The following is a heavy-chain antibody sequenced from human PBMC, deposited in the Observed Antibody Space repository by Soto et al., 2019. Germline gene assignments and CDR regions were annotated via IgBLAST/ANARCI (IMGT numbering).Heavy chain of an antibody. V-gene: IGHV1-69*13. CDR1: GGTFSSYA. CDR3: ARQSITIFGVVITSYYYYGMDV. D-gene: IGHD3-3*01. CDR2: IIPIFGTA. Sequence: ASVKVSCKASGGTFSSYAISWVRQAPGQGLEWMEGIIPIFGTANYAQKFQGRVTITADESTSTAYMELSSLRSEDTAVYYCARQSITIFGVVITSYYYYGMDVWGQGTTVTVSS. J-gene: IGHJ6*02.